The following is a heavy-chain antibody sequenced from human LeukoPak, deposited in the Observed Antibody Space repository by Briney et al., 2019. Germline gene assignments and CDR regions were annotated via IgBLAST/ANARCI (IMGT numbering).Heavy chain of an antibody. J-gene: IGHJ4*02. V-gene: IGHV3-30*18. CDR1: GFTFSSYD. Sequence: GRSLRLSCAASGFTFSSYDMHWVRQAPGKGLEWVAVISYDGSNKYYADSVKGRFTISRDNSKNTLYLQMNSLRAEDTAVYYCAKGHCSGGSCYFDYSGQGTLVTVSS. CDR2: ISYDGSNK. CDR3: AKGHCSGGSCYFDY. D-gene: IGHD2-15*01.